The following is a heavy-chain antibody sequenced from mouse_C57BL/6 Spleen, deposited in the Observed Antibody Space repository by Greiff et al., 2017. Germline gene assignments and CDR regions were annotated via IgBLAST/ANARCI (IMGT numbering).Heavy chain of an antibody. Sequence: QVQLQQSGPELVKPGASVKISCKASGYAFSSSWMNWVKQRPGKGLEWIGRIYPGDGDTNYNGKFKGKATLTANKSSSTAYMQLSSLTSEDSAVYFCARRITTVVGYAMDYWGQGTSVTVSS. CDR1: GYAFSSSW. D-gene: IGHD1-1*01. CDR2: IYPGDGDT. CDR3: ARRITTVVGYAMDY. J-gene: IGHJ4*01. V-gene: IGHV1-82*01.